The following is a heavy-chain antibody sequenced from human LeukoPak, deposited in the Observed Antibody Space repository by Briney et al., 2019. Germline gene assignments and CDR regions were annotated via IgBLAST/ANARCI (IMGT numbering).Heavy chain of an antibody. CDR3: ARDLWFGELGLVY. D-gene: IGHD3-10*01. CDR2: INTLSTDI. CDR1: GFTLSSYT. V-gene: IGHV3-21*01. Sequence: GGSLRLSCAASGFTLSSYTMNWVRQAPGKGPEWVSSINTLSTDIHYRDPVKARFHISRDNAKTSLFLQMNSLRADDTEIYYCARDLWFGELGLVYWGQGILVTVSS. J-gene: IGHJ4*02.